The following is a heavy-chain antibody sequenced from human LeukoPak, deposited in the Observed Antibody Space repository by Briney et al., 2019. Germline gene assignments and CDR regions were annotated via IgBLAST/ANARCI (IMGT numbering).Heavy chain of an antibody. V-gene: IGHV3-21*01. CDR2: ISSSSSYI. J-gene: IGHJ4*02. Sequence: GGSLRLSCAASGFTFSSYSMNWVRQAPGKGLEWVSSISSSSSYIYYADSVKGRFTISRDNAKNPLYLQMNSLRAEDTAVYYCAKDQASGWYVQDYWGQGTLVTVSS. CDR3: AKDQASGWYVQDY. CDR1: GFTFSSYS. D-gene: IGHD6-19*01.